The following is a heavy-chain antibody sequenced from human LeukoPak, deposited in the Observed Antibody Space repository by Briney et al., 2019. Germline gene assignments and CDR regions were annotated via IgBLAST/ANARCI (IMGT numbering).Heavy chain of an antibody. CDR3: ARDRGWFDP. V-gene: IGHV3-66*01. CDR2: IYSGGKT. Sequence: GGSLRLSCAGSGFTFSNYVMAWVRQAPGKGLEWVSVIYSGGKTYYADSVKGRFTISRDNSKNTLYLQMNSLRAEDTAVYYCARDRGWFDPWGLGTLVTVSS. CDR1: GFTFSNYV. J-gene: IGHJ5*02.